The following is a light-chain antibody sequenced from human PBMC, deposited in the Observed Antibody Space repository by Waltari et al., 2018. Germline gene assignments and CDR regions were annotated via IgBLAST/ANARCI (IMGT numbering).Light chain of an antibody. Sequence: DTVLTQSPATLSLSPGERATLSCRASQSVTSWLAWYQQKPGQAPRLLIYDASNRASGIPARFIGSGSGTDFTLTISSLEPEDFAGYYCQQRDNWPPVYTFGQGTKLEIK. CDR1: QSVTSW. V-gene: IGKV3-11*01. CDR3: QQRDNWPPVYT. CDR2: DAS. J-gene: IGKJ2*01.